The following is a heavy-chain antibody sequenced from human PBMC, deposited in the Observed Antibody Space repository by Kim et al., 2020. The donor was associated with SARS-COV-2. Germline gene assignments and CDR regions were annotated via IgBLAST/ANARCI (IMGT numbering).Heavy chain of an antibody. V-gene: IGHV3-49*02. J-gene: IGHJ6*02. CDR3: TRAGKWELLLDYYYGMDV. D-gene: IGHD1-26*01. Sequence: KGRFTISRDDSKSIAYLQMNSLKTEDTAVYYCTRAGKWELLLDYYYGMDVWGQGTTVTVSS.